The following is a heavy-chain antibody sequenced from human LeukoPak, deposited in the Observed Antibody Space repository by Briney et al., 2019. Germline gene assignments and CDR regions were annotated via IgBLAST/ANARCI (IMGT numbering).Heavy chain of an antibody. CDR3: AGGGGAFDY. J-gene: IGHJ4*02. V-gene: IGHV3-11*01. CDR1: GFTFSDYY. D-gene: IGHD4-17*01. Sequence: GGSLRLSCAASGFTFSDYYMSWIRQAPGKGLEWVSYISNTDNIIYYADSVKGRFTISRDNAKISLYLQMNSLRAEDTAVYYCAGGGGAFDYWGQGTLVTVSS. CDR2: ISNTDNII.